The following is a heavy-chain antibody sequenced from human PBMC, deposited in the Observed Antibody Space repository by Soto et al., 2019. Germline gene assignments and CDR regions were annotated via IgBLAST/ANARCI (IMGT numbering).Heavy chain of an antibody. Sequence: GGSLRLSCAASGFTFSSYGMHWVRQAPGKGLEWVAVISYDGSNKYYADSVKGRFTISRDNSKNTLYLQMNSLRAEDTAVYYYAKGGTGGTIFGVVTTYYYYGMDVWGQGTTVTVSS. CDR1: GFTFSSYG. D-gene: IGHD3-3*01. CDR3: AKGGTGGTIFGVVTTYYYYGMDV. V-gene: IGHV3-30*18. CDR2: ISYDGSNK. J-gene: IGHJ6*02.